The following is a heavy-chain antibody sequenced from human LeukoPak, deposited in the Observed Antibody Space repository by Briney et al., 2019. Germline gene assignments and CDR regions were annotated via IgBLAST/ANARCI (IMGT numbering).Heavy chain of an antibody. J-gene: IGHJ6*02. V-gene: IGHV3-11*05. CDR1: GFIVSSSY. Sequence: GGSLRLSCAASGFIVSSSYMGWVRQAPGKGLEWVSYISGSSSHTNYADSVKGRFTISRDNAKNSLYLQMNSLRAEDTAVYYCARDAPATNYYGMDVWGQGTTVTVSS. CDR2: ISGSSSHT. D-gene: IGHD4-11*01. CDR3: ARDAPATNYYGMDV.